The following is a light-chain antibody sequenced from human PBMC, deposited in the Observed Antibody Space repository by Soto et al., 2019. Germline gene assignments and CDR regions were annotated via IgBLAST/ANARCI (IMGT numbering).Light chain of an antibody. CDR1: SSNIGAGYD. CDR3: QSYDSSLSGYV. J-gene: IGLJ1*01. Sequence: QSVLTEPPSVSVAPGQRVTFSCTGSSSNIGAGYDVHWYQQLPGTAPKLLIYGNSNRPSGVPDRFSGSKSGTSASLAITGLQAEDEADYYCQSYDSSLSGYVFGTGTKVTVL. V-gene: IGLV1-40*01. CDR2: GNS.